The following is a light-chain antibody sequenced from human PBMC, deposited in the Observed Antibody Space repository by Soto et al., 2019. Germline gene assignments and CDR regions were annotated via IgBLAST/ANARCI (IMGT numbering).Light chain of an antibody. J-gene: IGKJ4*01. CDR3: QPYGSSPLA. V-gene: IGKV3-20*01. Sequence: EIVLTQSPGTLSLSPGERATLSCRASQSVSSSYLAWYQQKPGQAPRLLIYGASSRATGIPDRFSGSGSGIDFTLTISRLEPEDFAVYYCQPYGSSPLAFGGGTKVEIK. CDR1: QSVSSSY. CDR2: GAS.